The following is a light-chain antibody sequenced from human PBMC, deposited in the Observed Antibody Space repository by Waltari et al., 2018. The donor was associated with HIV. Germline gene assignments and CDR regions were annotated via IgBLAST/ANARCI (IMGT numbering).Light chain of an antibody. V-gene: IGLV1-47*03. Sequence: QSVLTQPPSASVAPGQRVPIYCSGSTSNIENDNVYWYRHFRGAAPKLLIYRVTQGPSGVPDRFTGYKSGPSASLGIGGLWSDDEADYNCVGWVSRLRGYVFGAGTKVTVL. CDR3: VGWVSRLRGYV. CDR2: RVT. CDR1: TSNIENDN. J-gene: IGLJ1*01.